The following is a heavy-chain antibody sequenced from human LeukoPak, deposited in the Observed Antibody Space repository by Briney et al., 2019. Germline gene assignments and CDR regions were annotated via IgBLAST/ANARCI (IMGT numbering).Heavy chain of an antibody. J-gene: IGHJ4*02. CDR1: GFTFSSYG. CDR2: IRYDGSNK. V-gene: IGHV3-30*02. CDR3: AKDWDLITIFGVGHDY. Sequence: GGSLRLSCAASGFTFSSYGMHWVRQVPGKGLEWVAFIRYDGSNKYYADSVKGRFTISRDNSKNTLYLQMNSLRAEDTAVYYCAKDWDLITIFGVGHDYWGQGTRVTVSS. D-gene: IGHD3-3*01.